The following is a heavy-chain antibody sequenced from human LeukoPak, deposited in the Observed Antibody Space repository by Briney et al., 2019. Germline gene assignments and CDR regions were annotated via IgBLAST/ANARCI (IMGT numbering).Heavy chain of an antibody. V-gene: IGHV1-2*02. CDR2: INPDTGGT. CDR1: GYTFTGYY. CDR3: AREGVVKGTDV. Sequence: ASVKVSCKASGYTFTGYYMHWVRQAPGQGLEWMGWINPDTGGTNYAQKFQSRVTMTRDTSISTAYMELSGLRSDDTAVYYCAREGVVKGTDVWGQGTTVTVSS. J-gene: IGHJ6*02.